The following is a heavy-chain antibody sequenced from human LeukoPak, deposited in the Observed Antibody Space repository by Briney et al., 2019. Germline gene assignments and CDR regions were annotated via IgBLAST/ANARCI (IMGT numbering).Heavy chain of an antibody. V-gene: IGHV1-18*01. J-gene: IGHJ4*02. CDR2: ISAYNGNT. Sequence: ASVKVSCKASGGTFSSYAISWVRQAPGQGLEWVGWISAYNGNTNYAQKLQGRVTMSTDTSTSTAYMELRSLSSDDTAVYYCARDRTGSVRDGLYYWGQGTLVTVSS. CDR3: ARDRTGSVRDGLYY. D-gene: IGHD3-9*01. CDR1: GGTFSSYA.